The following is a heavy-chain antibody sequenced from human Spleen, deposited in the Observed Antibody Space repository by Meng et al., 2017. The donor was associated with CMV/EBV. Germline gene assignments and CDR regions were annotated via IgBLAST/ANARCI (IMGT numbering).Heavy chain of an antibody. D-gene: IGHD3-10*01. CDR1: GDSISSGIYY. CDR2: IYYSGKT. Sequence: SETLSLTCTVSGDSISSGIYYWSWSRQLPGKGLEWIGYIYYSGKTYYNPSLKSRVTISRDTSNNRFSLKLNSVTAADTAVYYCAKAVDYFGSAGSVYGLDVWGQGTTVTVSS. V-gene: IGHV4-31*03. CDR3: AKAVDYFGSAGSVYGLDV. J-gene: IGHJ6*02.